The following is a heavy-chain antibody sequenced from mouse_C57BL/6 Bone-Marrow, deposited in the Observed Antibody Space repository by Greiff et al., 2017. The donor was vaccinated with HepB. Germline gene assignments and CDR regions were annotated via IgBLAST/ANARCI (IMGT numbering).Heavy chain of an antibody. CDR2: IDPSDSYT. D-gene: IGHD1-1*01. J-gene: IGHJ2*01. CDR3: ARYGSLYYFDY. V-gene: IGHV1-69*01. Sequence: QVQLQQSGAELVMPGASVKLSCKASGYTFTSYWMHWVKQRPGQGLEWIGEIDPSDSYTNYNQKFKGKSTLTVDKSSSTAYMQLSSLTSEDSAVYYCARYGSLYYFDYWGQGTTLTVSS. CDR1: GYTFTSYW.